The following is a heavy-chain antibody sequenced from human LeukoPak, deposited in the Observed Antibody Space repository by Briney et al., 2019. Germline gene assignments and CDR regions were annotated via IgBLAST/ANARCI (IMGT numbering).Heavy chain of an antibody. J-gene: IGHJ3*02. CDR3: ARQGTTGSEAFDI. D-gene: IGHD1-1*01. CDR1: GYSFTSNW. Sequence: GGSLKISCKGSGYSFTSNWICWVRQMPGKGLEWMGIIYPGDSDTRYSPSFQGQVTISADKSISTAYLQWSSLKASDTAMYYCARQGTTGSEAFDIWGQGTMVTVSS. V-gene: IGHV5-51*01. CDR2: IYPGDSDT.